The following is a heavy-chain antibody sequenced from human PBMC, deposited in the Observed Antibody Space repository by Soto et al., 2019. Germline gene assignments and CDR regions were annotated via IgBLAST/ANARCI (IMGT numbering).Heavy chain of an antibody. Sequence: ASVKVSCKASGYTFTGYYMHWVRQAPGQGLEWMGWINPNSGGTNYAQKFQGWVTMTRDTSISTAYMELSRLRSDDTAVYYCARDGSQTPWGFMATVRGGVFDYWGQGTLVTVSS. V-gene: IGHV1-2*04. CDR1: GYTFTGYY. CDR3: ARDGSQTPWGFMATVRGGVFDY. D-gene: IGHD3-16*01. J-gene: IGHJ4*02. CDR2: INPNSGGT.